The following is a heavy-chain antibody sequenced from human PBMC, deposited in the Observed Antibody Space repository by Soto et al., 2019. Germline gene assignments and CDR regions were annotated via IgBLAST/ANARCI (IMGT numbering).Heavy chain of an antibody. V-gene: IGHV3-7*01. CDR2: INQDGSQK. D-gene: IGHD1-26*01. CDR1: GFTFSSYW. J-gene: IGHJ4*02. Sequence: EVQLEESGGGLVQSGGSLRLSCAVSGFTFSSYWMNWVRQAPGKGLEWVANINQDGSQKYYMDSVKGRFTISRDNAKSSLYLQLDSLRPEDTAMYHCVGGLGGAYWGQGTLVTVSS. CDR3: VGGLGGAY.